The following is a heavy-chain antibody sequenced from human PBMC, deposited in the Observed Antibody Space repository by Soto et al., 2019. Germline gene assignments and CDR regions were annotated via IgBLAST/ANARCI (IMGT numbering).Heavy chain of an antibody. J-gene: IGHJ2*01. Sequence: SETLSLTCTVSGGSISSYYWSWIRQPPGKGLEWIGYIYYSGSTNYNPSLKSRVTISVDTSKNQFSLKLSSVTAADTAVYYCARLGCSGGSCYSVGYWYFDLWGRGTLVTVSA. CDR2: IYYSGST. D-gene: IGHD2-15*01. CDR1: GGSISSYY. V-gene: IGHV4-59*01. CDR3: ARLGCSGGSCYSVGYWYFDL.